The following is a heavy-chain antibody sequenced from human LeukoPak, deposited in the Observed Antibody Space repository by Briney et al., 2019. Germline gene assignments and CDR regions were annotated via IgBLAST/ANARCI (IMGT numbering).Heavy chain of an antibody. D-gene: IGHD6-19*01. V-gene: IGHV3-23*01. J-gene: IGHJ4*02. CDR3: AKPSGWYVAFDY. CDR1: GFTFSDYA. Sequence: GGSLRLSCAVSGFTFSDYAMTWVRQAPGKGLEWVSDISDTGDNTYYADSVKGRFTISRDNSKNTLFLQMNSLRAEDTAVYYCAKPSGWYVAFDYWGQGTLVTVSS. CDR2: ISDTGDNT.